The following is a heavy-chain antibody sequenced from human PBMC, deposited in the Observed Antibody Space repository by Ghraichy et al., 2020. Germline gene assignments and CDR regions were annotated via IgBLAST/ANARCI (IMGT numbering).Heavy chain of an antibody. CDR1: GFTFSSYS. V-gene: IGHV3-21*01. CDR3: ARGKEDYGGNFSFDY. J-gene: IGHJ4*02. Sequence: GGSLRLSCAASGFTFSSYSMNWVRQAPGKGLEWVSSISSSSSYIYYADSVKGRFTISRDNAKNSLYLQMNSLRAEDTAVYYCARGKEDYGGNFSFDYWGQGTLVTVSS. CDR2: ISSSSSYI. D-gene: IGHD4-23*01.